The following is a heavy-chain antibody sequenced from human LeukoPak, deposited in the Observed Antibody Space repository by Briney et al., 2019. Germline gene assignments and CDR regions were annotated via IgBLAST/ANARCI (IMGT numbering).Heavy chain of an antibody. CDR2: FFTNGNT. D-gene: IGHD1-14*01. CDR3: TRGLAPDPGYFDS. CDR1: GFSVSSNY. Sequence: PGGSLRLSCVVSGFSVSSNYMSWVRQAPGKGLEWVSSFFTNGNTYYADPVKGRFTISRDNSKNPVYLQMNRLRAEDTAVYYCTRGLAPDPGYFDSWGQGTLVTVSS. V-gene: IGHV3-53*01. J-gene: IGHJ4*02.